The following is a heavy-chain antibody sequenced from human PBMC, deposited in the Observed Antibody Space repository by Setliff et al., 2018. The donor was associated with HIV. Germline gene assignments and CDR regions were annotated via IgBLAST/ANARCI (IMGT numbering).Heavy chain of an antibody. V-gene: IGHV3-49*04. CDR3: ARNDSPDDC. CDR2: IRKTVYGATT. D-gene: IGHD3-22*01. Sequence: GGSLRLSCTASGFTFGDYAMSWVRQAPGKGLEWVGFIRKTVYGATTEYAASVKGRFTISRDDSKSIAYLQMDSLKSEDTAVYYCARNDSPDDCWGQGTLVTVSS. J-gene: IGHJ4*02. CDR1: GFTFGDYA.